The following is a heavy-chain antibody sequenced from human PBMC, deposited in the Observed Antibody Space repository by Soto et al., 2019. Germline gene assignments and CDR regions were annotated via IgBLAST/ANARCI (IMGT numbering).Heavy chain of an antibody. V-gene: IGHV4-34*01. CDR1: GGSFSGYY. Sequence: SETLSLTCAVYGGSFSGYYWSWIRQPPGKGLEWIGEINHSGSTNYNPSLKSRVTISVDTSKNQFSLKLSSVTAADTAVYYCARGQLDTVNWFDLWGQGTLVTVSS. CDR2: INHSGST. J-gene: IGHJ5*02. D-gene: IGHD5-18*01. CDR3: ARGQLDTVNWFDL.